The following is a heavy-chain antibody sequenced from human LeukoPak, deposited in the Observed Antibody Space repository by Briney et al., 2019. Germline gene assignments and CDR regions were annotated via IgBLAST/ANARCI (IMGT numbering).Heavy chain of an antibody. CDR2: INSDGSST. Sequence: GGSLRPSCAASGFTFSSYWMHWVRQAPGKGLVWVSRINSDGSSTNYADAVKGRFTISRDIFKNTLYLQMNSLRAEDTAVYHCVKSAGKDGYRDVFDIWGQGTVVTVSS. J-gene: IGHJ3*02. CDR3: VKSAGKDGYRDVFDI. CDR1: GFTFSSYW. V-gene: IGHV3-74*01. D-gene: IGHD5-24*01.